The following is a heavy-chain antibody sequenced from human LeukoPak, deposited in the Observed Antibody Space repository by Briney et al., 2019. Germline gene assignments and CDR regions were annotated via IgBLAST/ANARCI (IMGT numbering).Heavy chain of an antibody. D-gene: IGHD2-2*01. V-gene: IGHV1-69*13. J-gene: IGHJ5*02. CDR2: IIPIFGTA. CDR3: AREEFHCSSTSCYRWFDP. CDR1: GGTFSSYA. Sequence: RASVTVSCKASGGTFSSYAISWVRQAPGQGLEWMGGIIPIFGTANYAQKFQGRVTITADESTSTAYMELSSLRSEDTAVYYCAREEFHCSSTSCYRWFDPWGQGTLVTVSS.